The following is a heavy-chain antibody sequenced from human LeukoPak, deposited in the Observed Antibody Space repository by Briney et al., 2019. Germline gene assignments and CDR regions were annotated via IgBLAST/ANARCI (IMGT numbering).Heavy chain of an antibody. J-gene: IGHJ4*02. CDR2: ISSSGSTI. D-gene: IGHD3-10*01. CDR1: GFTFSDYY. CDR3: ARDAWFGHYDY. Sequence: GGSLRLSCAASGFTFSDYYMSWIRQAPGKGLEWVSYISSSGSTIYYANSVKGRFTISRDNAKNSLYLQMNSLRAEDTAVYYCARDAWFGHYDYWGQGTLVTVSS. V-gene: IGHV3-11*04.